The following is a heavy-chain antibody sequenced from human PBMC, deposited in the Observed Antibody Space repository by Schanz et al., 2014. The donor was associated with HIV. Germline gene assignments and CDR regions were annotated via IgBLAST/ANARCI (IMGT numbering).Heavy chain of an antibody. CDR1: GFTFSSYG. J-gene: IGHJ6*02. CDR3: ARFVDYSKYYGMDV. V-gene: IGHV3-33*01. Sequence: VQLVESGGGVVQPGRSLRLSCAASGFTFSSYGIHWVRQAPGKGLEWVAVIWYDGSNKYYADSVKGRFTISRDNSKNTLYLQMNSLRAEDTAVYYCARFVDYSKYYGMDVWGQGTTVTVSS. D-gene: IGHD4-4*01. CDR2: IWYDGSNK.